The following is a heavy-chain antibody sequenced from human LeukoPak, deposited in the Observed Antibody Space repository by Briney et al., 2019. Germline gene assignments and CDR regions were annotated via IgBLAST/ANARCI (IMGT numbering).Heavy chain of an antibody. CDR2: INAGNGNT. V-gene: IGHV1-3*01. D-gene: IGHD6-19*01. Sequence: ASVKVSCKASGYTFTSYAMHWVRQAPGQRLEWMGWINAGNGNTKYSQKFQGRVTITRDTSASTAYMELSSLRSEDTAVYYCARVRGSSCWYHPGPVKDAFDIWGQGTMVTVPS. CDR1: GYTFTSYA. CDR3: ARVRGSSCWYHPGPVKDAFDI. J-gene: IGHJ3*02.